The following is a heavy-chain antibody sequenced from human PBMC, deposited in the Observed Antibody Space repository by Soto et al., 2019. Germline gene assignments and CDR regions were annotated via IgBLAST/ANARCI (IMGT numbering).Heavy chain of an antibody. D-gene: IGHD3-10*01. CDR3: ARGLRGSYGMDV. CDR1: GFTFSNYW. V-gene: IGHV3-74*01. CDR2: INGDGSST. J-gene: IGHJ6*02. Sequence: GGSLRLSCAASGFTFSNYWMHWVRQGPGKGLVWVSRINGDGSSTNYADSVKGRFTISRDSAKNTVYLQMNSLRAEDTAMYYCARGLRGSYGMDVWGQGTTVTVSS.